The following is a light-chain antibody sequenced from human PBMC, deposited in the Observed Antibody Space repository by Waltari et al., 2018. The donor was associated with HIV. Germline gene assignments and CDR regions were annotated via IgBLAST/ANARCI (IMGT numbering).Light chain of an antibody. Sequence: QSVLTQPPSVSGAPGQRVTISCTGSSSNIGSGYDVHWYQQLPGTAPKLPISGNNNRPSGVPDRFSASNAGTSASLAITGLQVEDEADYYCHSYDSSLSGYVFGTGTKVTV. CDR3: HSYDSSLSGYV. CDR1: SSNIGSGYD. V-gene: IGLV1-40*01. J-gene: IGLJ1*01. CDR2: GNN.